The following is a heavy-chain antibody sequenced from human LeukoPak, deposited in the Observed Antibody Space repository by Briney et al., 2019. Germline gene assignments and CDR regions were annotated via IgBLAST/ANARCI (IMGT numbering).Heavy chain of an antibody. CDR1: GFTLSRYC. V-gene: IGHV3-74*01. D-gene: IGHD5-12*01. CDR3: AGDKGGYDDY. J-gene: IGHJ4*02. CDR2: INTDGSYT. Sequence: GGSLSLSCTASGFTLSRYCGNWVRQAPGKGLVWVSRINTDGSYTSYADSVEGRLTISRDNAKNTLYLQMNSLRAEDTAVYYCAGDKGGYDDYWGQGTLVTVSS.